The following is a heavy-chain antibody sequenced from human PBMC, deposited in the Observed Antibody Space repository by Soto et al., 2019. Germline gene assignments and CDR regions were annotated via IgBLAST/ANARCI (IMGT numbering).Heavy chain of an antibody. CDR1: GFTFSSYA. J-gene: IGHJ4*02. D-gene: IGHD4-17*01. Sequence: GESLKISCAASGFTFSSYAMSWVRQAPGKGLEWVSAISGSGGSTYYADSVKGRFTISRDNSKNTLYLQMNSLRAEDTAVYYCAKAGRTTVTTTTTFDYWGQGTLVTVSS. CDR3: AKAGRTTVTTTTTFDY. CDR2: ISGSGGST. V-gene: IGHV3-23*01.